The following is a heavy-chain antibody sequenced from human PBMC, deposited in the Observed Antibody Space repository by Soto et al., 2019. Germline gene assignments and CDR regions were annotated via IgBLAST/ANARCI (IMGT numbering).Heavy chain of an antibody. CDR2: TSYDGSNK. Sequence: GGSLRLSCAASGFTFSSYAMHWVRQAPGKGLEWVAVTSYDGSNKYYADSVKGRFTISRDNSKNTLYLQMNSLRAEDTAVYYCAGQAPIAAAGKASDYWGQGTLVTVSS. D-gene: IGHD6-13*01. V-gene: IGHV3-30-3*01. CDR1: GFTFSSYA. CDR3: AGQAPIAAAGKASDY. J-gene: IGHJ4*02.